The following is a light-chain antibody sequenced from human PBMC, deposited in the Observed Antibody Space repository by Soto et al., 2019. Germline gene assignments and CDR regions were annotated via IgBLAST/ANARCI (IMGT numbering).Light chain of an antibody. CDR1: GSSIGTNT. CDR3: AACDLSLNNVL. V-gene: IGLV1-44*01. CDR2: GNN. J-gene: IGLJ2*01. Sequence: QSVLTQPPSASGTPGQRVTISCSGSGSSIGTNTVNWYRQLPGTAPKLLIYGNNQLPSGVPDRFSGYKSGTSASLAISGLQSEDEAEYYCAACDLSLNNVLFGGGTKVTVL.